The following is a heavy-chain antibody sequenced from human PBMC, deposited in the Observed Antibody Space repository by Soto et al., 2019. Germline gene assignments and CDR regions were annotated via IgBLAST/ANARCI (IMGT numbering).Heavy chain of an antibody. CDR1: GFTFTRYS. J-gene: IGHJ4*02. CDR2: ISSTTNYI. CDR3: ARESEDLTSNFDY. Sequence: PGGSLRLSCTASGFTFTRYSMNWVRQAPGKGLEWVSSISSTTNYIYYGDSMKGRFTISRDNAKNSLYLEMNSLRAEDTAVYYCARESEDLTSNFDYWGQGTLVTVSS. V-gene: IGHV3-21*06.